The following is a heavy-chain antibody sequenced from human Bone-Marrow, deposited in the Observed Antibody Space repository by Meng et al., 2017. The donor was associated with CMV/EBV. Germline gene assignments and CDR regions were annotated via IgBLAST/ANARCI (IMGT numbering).Heavy chain of an antibody. Sequence: ASVTVSCKASGYTFTGYYMHWVRQAPGQGLEWMGWINPNSGGTNYAQKFQGRVTMTRDTSTSTVYLELSSLTSDDTAVYYCARFTYSSRWSGDYWGQGTLVTVSS. CDR2: INPNSGGT. CDR3: ARFTYSSRWSGDY. V-gene: IGHV1-2*02. CDR1: GYTFTGYY. D-gene: IGHD6-19*01. J-gene: IGHJ4*02.